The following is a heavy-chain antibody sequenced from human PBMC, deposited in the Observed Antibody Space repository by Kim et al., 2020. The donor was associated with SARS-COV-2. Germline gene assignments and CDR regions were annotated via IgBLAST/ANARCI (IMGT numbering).Heavy chain of an antibody. J-gene: IGHJ3*02. Sequence: SETLSLTCTVSGGSISSYYWSWIRQPAGKGLEWIGRIYTSGSTNYNPPLKSRVTMSVDTSKNQFSLKLSSVTAADTAVYYCARDALVVRGVITGGNAFDIWGQGTMVTVSS. D-gene: IGHD3-10*01. CDR3: ARDALVVRGVITGGNAFDI. CDR1: GGSISSYY. CDR2: IYTSGST. V-gene: IGHV4-4*07.